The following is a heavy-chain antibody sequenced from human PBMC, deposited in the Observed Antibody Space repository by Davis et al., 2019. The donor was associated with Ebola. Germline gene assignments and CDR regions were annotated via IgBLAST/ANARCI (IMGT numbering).Heavy chain of an antibody. J-gene: IGHJ4*02. CDR1: GGSFSGYY. Sequence: PSETLSLTCAVYGGSFSGYYWSWIRQPPGKGLEWIEEINHSGSTNYNPSLKSRVTISVDTSKNQFSLKLSSVTAADTAVYYCARAPLLTHIAVAGTSFDYWGQGTLVTVSS. CDR2: INHSGST. CDR3: ARAPLLTHIAVAGTSFDY. V-gene: IGHV4-34*01. D-gene: IGHD6-19*01.